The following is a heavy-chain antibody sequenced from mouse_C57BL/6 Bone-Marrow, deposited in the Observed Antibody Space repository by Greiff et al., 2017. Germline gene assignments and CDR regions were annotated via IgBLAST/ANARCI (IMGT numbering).Heavy chain of an antibody. Sequence: QVQLQQPGAELVRPGTSVKLSCKASGYTFTSYWMHWVKQRPGQGLEWIGVIDPSDSYTNYNQKFKGKATLTVDTSSSTAYMQRSSLTSEDSAVYYCAREGLRRWFAYWGQGTLVTVSA. D-gene: IGHD2-4*01. J-gene: IGHJ3*01. CDR1: GYTFTSYW. CDR3: AREGLRRWFAY. CDR2: IDPSDSYT. V-gene: IGHV1-59*01.